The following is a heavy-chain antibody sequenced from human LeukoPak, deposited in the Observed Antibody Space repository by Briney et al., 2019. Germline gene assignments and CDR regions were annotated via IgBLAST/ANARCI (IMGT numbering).Heavy chain of an antibody. Sequence: GASVKVSCKASGYTFTGYYMHWVRQAPGQGLEWMGWINPNSGGTNCAQKFQGWVTMTRDTSISTAYVEPSRLRSDDTAVYYCARGEGIAAAGVDYWGQGTLVTVSS. CDR3: ARGEGIAAAGVDY. CDR1: GYTFTGYY. J-gene: IGHJ4*02. CDR2: INPNSGGT. D-gene: IGHD6-13*01. V-gene: IGHV1-2*04.